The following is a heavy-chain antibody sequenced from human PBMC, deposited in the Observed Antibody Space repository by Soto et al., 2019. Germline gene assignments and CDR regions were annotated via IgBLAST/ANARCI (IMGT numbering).Heavy chain of an antibody. D-gene: IGHD2-15*01. V-gene: IGHV4-34*01. CDR2: VNHGGST. CDR1: GGSFSDYY. CDR3: ATMGTPATGLYYFDY. Sequence: PSETLSLTCPVNGGSFSDYYWTWIRQPPGKGLEWIGEVNHGGSTHYNPSLKSRVSISVDTSKKQFSLNLTFVTAADTAVYYCATMGTPATGLYYFDYWGQGTLVT. J-gene: IGHJ4*02.